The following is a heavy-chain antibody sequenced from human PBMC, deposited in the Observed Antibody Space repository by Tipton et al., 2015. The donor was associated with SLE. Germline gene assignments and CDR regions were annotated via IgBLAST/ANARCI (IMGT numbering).Heavy chain of an antibody. CDR2: ISSGSDYI. Sequence: SLRLSCAASGFTFNNYTMNWVRQAPGEGLEWVSSISSGSDYIYYAESVEGRFTISRDNAKNSLYLQMNSLRAEDTAVYYCARRHFGVVFISAFDIWGQGTMVTVSS. J-gene: IGHJ3*02. V-gene: IGHV3-21*03. CDR1: GFTFNNYT. D-gene: IGHD3-3*01. CDR3: ARRHFGVVFISAFDI.